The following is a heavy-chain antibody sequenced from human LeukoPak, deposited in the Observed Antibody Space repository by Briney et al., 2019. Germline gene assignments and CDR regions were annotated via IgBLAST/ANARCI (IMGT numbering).Heavy chain of an antibody. CDR2: IKQDGSEK. Sequence: PGGSLRLSCAASGFTFSSYWMSWVRQAPGKGLEWVANIKQDGSEKYYVDSVKGRFTISRDNAKNSLYLQMNSLRAEDTAVYYCAREGGYYYDSSGYYYLLCAFDIWGQGTMVTVSS. CDR1: GFTFSSYW. CDR3: AREGGYYYDSSGYYYLLCAFDI. D-gene: IGHD3-22*01. V-gene: IGHV3-7*01. J-gene: IGHJ3*02.